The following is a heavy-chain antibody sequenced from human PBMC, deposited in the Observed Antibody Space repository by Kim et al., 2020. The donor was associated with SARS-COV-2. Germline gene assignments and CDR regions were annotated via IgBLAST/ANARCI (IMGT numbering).Heavy chain of an antibody. D-gene: IGHD3-9*01. Sequence: SQKFQGRVTITRDTSASTAYMELSSLRSEDTAVYYCASSGALLMTGYFPYWGQGTLVTVSS. J-gene: IGHJ4*02. V-gene: IGHV1-3*01. CDR3: ASSGALLMTGYFPY.